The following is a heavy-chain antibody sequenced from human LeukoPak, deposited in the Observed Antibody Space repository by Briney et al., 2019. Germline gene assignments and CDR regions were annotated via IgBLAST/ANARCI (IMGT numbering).Heavy chain of an antibody. J-gene: IGHJ4*02. CDR1: GFTISSSY. CDR3: ARDWDY. Sequence: GGSLRLSCAASGFTISSSYMSWVRQAPGKGLEWVSLIYSGGNTYYAGSVKGRFTISRDDSKNTLYLQMNSLRAGDTAVYCCARDWDYWGQGTLVTVSS. V-gene: IGHV3-53*01. CDR2: IYSGGNT.